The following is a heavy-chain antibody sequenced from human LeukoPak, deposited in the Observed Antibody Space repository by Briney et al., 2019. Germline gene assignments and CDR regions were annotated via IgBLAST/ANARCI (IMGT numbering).Heavy chain of an antibody. V-gene: IGHV3-23*01. CDR2: ISGSGGST. CDR1: GFTFSSYG. J-gene: IGHJ4*02. D-gene: IGHD3-22*01. Sequence: PGGSLRLSCAASGFTFSSYGMSWVRQAPGKGLEWVSAISGSGGSTYYADSVKGRFTISRDNSKNTLYLQMNSLRAEDTAVYYCAKDLNYDSSGYYSFFDYWGQGTLVTVSS. CDR3: AKDLNYDSSGYYSFFDY.